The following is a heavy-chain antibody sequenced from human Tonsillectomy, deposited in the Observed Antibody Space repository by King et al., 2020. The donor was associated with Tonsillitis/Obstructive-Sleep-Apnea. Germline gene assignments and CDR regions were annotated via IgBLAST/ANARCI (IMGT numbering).Heavy chain of an antibody. CDR3: ARVGVESSWYYYNTLIDAFDI. CDR1: GFTFSDYT. D-gene: IGHD6-13*01. Sequence: VQLVESGGGVVQPGRSLRLSCAASGFTFSDYTMHWVRQAPGKGLEWVAVISYDGSNKYYADSVKGRFTISRDNSKNTLYLQMNSLRAEDTAVYYCARVGVESSWYYYNTLIDAFDIWGQGTMVTVSS. V-gene: IGHV3-30*04. CDR2: ISYDGSNK. J-gene: IGHJ3*02.